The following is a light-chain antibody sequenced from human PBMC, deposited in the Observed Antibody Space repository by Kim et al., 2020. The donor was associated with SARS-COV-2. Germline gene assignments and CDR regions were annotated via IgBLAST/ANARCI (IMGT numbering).Light chain of an antibody. CDR3: QAWDSSTNYV. J-gene: IGLJ1*01. CDR2: QDS. V-gene: IGLV3-1*01. Sequence: SYELTQPPSVSVSPGQTASITSSGDKLGDKYACWYQQKPGQSPVLVIYQDSKRPSGIPERFSGSNSGNTATLTISGTQAMDEADYYCQAWDSSTNYVFGT. CDR1: KLGDKY.